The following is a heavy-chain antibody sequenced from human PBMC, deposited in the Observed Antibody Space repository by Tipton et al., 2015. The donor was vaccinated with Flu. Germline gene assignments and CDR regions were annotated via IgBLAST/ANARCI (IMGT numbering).Heavy chain of an antibody. V-gene: IGHV5-51*01. CDR1: GYNFATYW. Sequence: MQLVQSGAEVKKPGESLKISCKGDGYNFATYWIGWVRQVPGKGLEWMGIIYPGDSTTTYSPSFQGRVTISVDKSINTAYMQWSSLEASDTAMYSCARHVPSSSWEKWFDPWGQGTLVTVSS. J-gene: IGHJ5*02. CDR3: ARHVPSSSWEKWFDP. D-gene: IGHD6-13*01. CDR2: IYPGDSTT.